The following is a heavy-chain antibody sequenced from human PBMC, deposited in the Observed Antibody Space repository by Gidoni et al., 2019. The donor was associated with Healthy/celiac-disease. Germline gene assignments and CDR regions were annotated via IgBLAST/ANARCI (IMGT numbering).Heavy chain of an antibody. J-gene: IGHJ4*02. CDR3: ARLEQWLVDY. Sequence: QLQLQESGPGLVKPSETLSLTCTFSGGSISSSSYYWGWIRQPPGKGLEWIGSIYYSGSTYYNPSLKSRVTISVDTSKNQFSLKLSSVTAADTAVYYCARLEQWLVDYWGQGTLVTVSS. CDR1: GGSISSSSYY. D-gene: IGHD6-19*01. V-gene: IGHV4-39*01. CDR2: IYYSGST.